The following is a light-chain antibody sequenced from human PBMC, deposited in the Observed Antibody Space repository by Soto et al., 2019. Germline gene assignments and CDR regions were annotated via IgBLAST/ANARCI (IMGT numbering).Light chain of an antibody. CDR1: QSVGSN. Sequence: EIVLTQSPATLSLSPGERATLSCRASQSVGSNLAWYQQKPGQAPRLLIYDASNRATGIPDRFSGSGSGTDFTLTISRLEPEDFAVYYCQQYGSSRTFGQGTKVDIK. V-gene: IGKV3-20*01. J-gene: IGKJ1*01. CDR3: QQYGSSRT. CDR2: DAS.